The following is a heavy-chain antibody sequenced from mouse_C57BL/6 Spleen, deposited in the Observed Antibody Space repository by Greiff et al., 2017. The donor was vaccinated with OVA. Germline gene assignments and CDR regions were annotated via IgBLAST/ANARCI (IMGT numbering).Heavy chain of an antibody. Sequence: EVQLQQSGPVLVKPGASVKMSCKASGYTFTDYYMNWVKQSHGKSLEWIGVINPYNGGTSYNQKFKGKATLTVDKSSSTAYMELNSLTSEDSAVYYCARDGNPFEYWGQGTTLTVSS. CDR3: ARDGNPFEY. D-gene: IGHD2-1*01. J-gene: IGHJ2*01. V-gene: IGHV1-19*01. CDR2: INPYNGGT. CDR1: GYTFTDYY.